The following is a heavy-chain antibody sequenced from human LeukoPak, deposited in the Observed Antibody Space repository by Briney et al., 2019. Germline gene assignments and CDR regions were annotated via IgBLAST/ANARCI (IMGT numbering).Heavy chain of an antibody. V-gene: IGHV3-66*01. CDR3: ARGGPAPTPIYGDYSPSRNNWFDP. D-gene: IGHD4-17*01. Sequence: HPGGSLRLSCAASEFSVGSNYMTWVRQAPGKGLEWVSLIYSGGSTYYADSVKGRFTISRDNSKNTLYLQMNSLRAEDTAVYYCARGGPAPTPIYGDYSPSRNNWFDPWGQGTLVTVSS. CDR2: IYSGGST. J-gene: IGHJ5*02. CDR1: EFSVGSNY.